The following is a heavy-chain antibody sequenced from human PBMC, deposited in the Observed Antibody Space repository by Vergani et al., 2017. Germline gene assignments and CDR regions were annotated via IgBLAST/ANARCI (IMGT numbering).Heavy chain of an antibody. CDR2: INHSGST. Sequence: QLQLQESGPGLLKPSETLSLTCAVYGGSFSGYYWSWIRQPPGKGLEWIGEINHSGSTNYNPSLKSRVTISVDTSKNQFSLKLRSVTAADTAVYYCARSGRNYYDSSGYYHASARRYYFAYWGQGTLVTGSS. CDR1: GGSFSGYY. J-gene: IGHJ4*02. CDR3: ARSGRNYYDSSGYYHASARRYYFAY. D-gene: IGHD3-22*01. V-gene: IGHV4-34*01.